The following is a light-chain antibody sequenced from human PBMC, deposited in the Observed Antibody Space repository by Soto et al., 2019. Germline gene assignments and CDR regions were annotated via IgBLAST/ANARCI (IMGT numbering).Light chain of an antibody. CDR1: QSVTLN. CDR2: GAS. Sequence: EIMMTQSPGNLSVSPGEGATLSCTASQSVTLNLAWYQQKPGQPPRLLLYGASTRATGIPVRFRGSGSGPEFTLTISSLQSEDSSGYDCHQHNSWPRGTLGPGTKVEIK. CDR3: HQHNSWPRGT. V-gene: IGKV3-15*01. J-gene: IGKJ3*01.